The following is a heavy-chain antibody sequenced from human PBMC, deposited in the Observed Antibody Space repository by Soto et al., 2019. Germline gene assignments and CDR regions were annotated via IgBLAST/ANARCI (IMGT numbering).Heavy chain of an antibody. D-gene: IGHD3-3*01. CDR3: ASDRSGYLIATIDY. Sequence: PAGSLRLSCAGSGFIFGDSYMSWIREAPGKGLEWLSYISPGSRYPAYSDSVKGRFTISRDNSKNTLYLQMNSLRAEDTAVYYCASDRSGYLIATIDYWGQGTLVTVSS. CDR2: ISPGSRYP. CDR1: GFIFGDSY. J-gene: IGHJ4*02. V-gene: IGHV3-11*06.